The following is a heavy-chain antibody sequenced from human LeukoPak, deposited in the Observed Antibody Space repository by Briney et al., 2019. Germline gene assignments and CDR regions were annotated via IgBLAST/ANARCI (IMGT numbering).Heavy chain of an antibody. D-gene: IGHD2-2*02. V-gene: IGHV3-30*18. Sequence: GRSLRLSCAASGFTFSSYGMHWVRQAPGKGLEWVAVISYDGSNKYYADSVKGRFTISRDNSKNTLYLQMNSLRAEDTAVYYCAKDRPIVVVPAAIRYYYYYMDVWGKGTTVTVSS. CDR2: ISYDGSNK. CDR1: GFTFSSYG. CDR3: AKDRPIVVVPAAIRYYYYYMDV. J-gene: IGHJ6*03.